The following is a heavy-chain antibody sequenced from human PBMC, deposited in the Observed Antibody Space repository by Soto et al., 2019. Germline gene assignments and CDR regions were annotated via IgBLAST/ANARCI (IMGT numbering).Heavy chain of an antibody. CDR3: ARLGAYYQSLDP. J-gene: IGHJ5*02. CDR1: GGSISSGDYY. D-gene: IGHD2-21*01. CDR2: IYYSGST. Sequence: SETLSLTCTVSGGSISSGDYYWSWIRQPPGKGLEWIGYIYYSGSTYYNPSLKSRVTISLETSKSQFSLRLSSVTAADTAVYYCARLGAYYQSLDPWGPGTLVTVSS. V-gene: IGHV4-30-4*01.